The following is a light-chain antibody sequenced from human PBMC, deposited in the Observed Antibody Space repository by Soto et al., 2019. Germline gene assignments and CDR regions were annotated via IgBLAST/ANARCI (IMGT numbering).Light chain of an antibody. CDR2: DAS. Sequence: EIVMTQSPATPAVSPGETATLSCRASQSVNSNLAWYQQKPGQAPRLLISDASTRAAGLPARFSGSGSGTEFTLTISSLQSEDFAVYFCKQSNNWPKPFGQGPKLDIK. V-gene: IGKV3-15*01. CDR1: QSVNSN. CDR3: KQSNNWPKP. J-gene: IGKJ1*01.